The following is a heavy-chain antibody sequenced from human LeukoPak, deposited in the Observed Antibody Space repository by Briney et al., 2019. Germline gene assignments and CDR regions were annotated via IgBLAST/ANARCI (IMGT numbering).Heavy chain of an antibody. Sequence: SETLSLTCTVSGGSISSSSYYWGWIRQPPGKGLEWIGSIYYSGSTYYNPSLKSRVTISVDTSKNQFSLKPSSVTAADTAVYYCARDSAATGDYFDYWGQGTLVTVSS. CDR1: GGSISSSSYY. CDR3: ARDSAATGDYFDY. CDR2: IYYSGST. D-gene: IGHD2-15*01. V-gene: IGHV4-39*07. J-gene: IGHJ4*02.